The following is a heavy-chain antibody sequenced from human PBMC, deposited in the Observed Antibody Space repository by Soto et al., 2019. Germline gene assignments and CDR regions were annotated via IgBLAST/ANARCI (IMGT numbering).Heavy chain of an antibody. J-gene: IGHJ4*02. CDR3: ARDRDPMTTVTEIGC. D-gene: IGHD4-17*01. CDR2: IWHDGGNK. V-gene: IGHV3-33*01. CDR1: GFTFSSYG. Sequence: QVQLVESGGGVVQPGRSLRLSCAASGFTFSSYGMHWVRQAPGKGLEWVAFIWHDGGNKFYAESVKGRFTISRDNSKNTLYLQMNSLRGEDMAVYYCARDRDPMTTVTEIGCWGQGTLVTVSS.